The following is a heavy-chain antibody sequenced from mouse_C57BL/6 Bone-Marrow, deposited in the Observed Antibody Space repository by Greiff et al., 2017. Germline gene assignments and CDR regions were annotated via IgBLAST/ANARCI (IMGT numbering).Heavy chain of an antibody. D-gene: IGHD2-4*01. CDR1: GFTFSSYG. CDR3: ARHSIYYDYDPDY. CDR2: LSSGGSYT. Sequence: EVKLVESGGDLVKPGGSLKLSCAASGFTFSSYGMSWVRQTPDQRLEWVATLSSGGSYTYYPDSVQGRFTIARDNAKNTPYLQKRSLKSEDTAMYYGARHSIYYDYDPDYWGQGTTLTVSS. V-gene: IGHV5-6*01. J-gene: IGHJ2*01.